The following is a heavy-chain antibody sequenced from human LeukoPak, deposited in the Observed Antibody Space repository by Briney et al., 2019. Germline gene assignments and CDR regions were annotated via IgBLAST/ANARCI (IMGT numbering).Heavy chain of an antibody. Sequence: SETLSLTCVVYGESFSGYYWTWIRQPPGKGLEWIGEIIDTGSTKYNSSLKSRVAISVDTSKNEFSLNLTSVTAADTAIYYCARGLASGYPPIPFDYWGQGTLVTVSS. V-gene: IGHV4-34*12. CDR3: ARGLASGYPPIPFDY. CDR2: IIDTGST. D-gene: IGHD3-3*01. J-gene: IGHJ4*02. CDR1: GESFSGYY.